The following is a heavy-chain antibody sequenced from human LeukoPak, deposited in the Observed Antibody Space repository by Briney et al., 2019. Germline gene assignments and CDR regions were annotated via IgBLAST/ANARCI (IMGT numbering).Heavy chain of an antibody. CDR3: ARAGYSGSYQEY. V-gene: IGHV3-20*04. CDR1: GFTFDDYG. CDR2: INWNGGST. J-gene: IGHJ4*02. D-gene: IGHD1-26*01. Sequence: GGSLRLSCAASGFTFDDYGMSWVRQAPGKGLEWVSGINWNGGSTGYADSVKGRFTISRDNAKNSLYLQMNRLRAEDTALYYCARAGYSGSYQEYWGQGTLVTVSS.